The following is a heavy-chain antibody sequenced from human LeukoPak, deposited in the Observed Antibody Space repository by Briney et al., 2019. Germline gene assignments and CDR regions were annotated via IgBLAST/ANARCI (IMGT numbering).Heavy chain of an antibody. Sequence: ASVKVSCKAYGSTFTGYYMHWVRQAPGQGLEWMGWINPNRGGTNYAQKFQGRVTMTRDTSISTAYMELSRLRSDDTAVYYCARVVSRYCSSTSCPFDYWGQGTLVTVSS. D-gene: IGHD2-2*01. J-gene: IGHJ4*02. CDR2: INPNRGGT. CDR3: ARVVSRYCSSTSCPFDY. V-gene: IGHV1-2*02. CDR1: GSTFTGYY.